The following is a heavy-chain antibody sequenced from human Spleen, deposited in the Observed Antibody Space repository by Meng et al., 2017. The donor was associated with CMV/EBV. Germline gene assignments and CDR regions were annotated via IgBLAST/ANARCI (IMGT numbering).Heavy chain of an antibody. Sequence: SFSGYYWSWIRQPPGQGLEWIGEINHSGSTNYNPSLKSRVTIAVDTSKNQFSLKLSSVTAADTAVYYCARGSYCSSTSCYGGNWFDPWGQGTLVTVSS. CDR1: SFSGYY. J-gene: IGHJ5*02. D-gene: IGHD2-2*01. CDR2: INHSGST. CDR3: ARGSYCSSTSCYGGNWFDP. V-gene: IGHV4-34*01.